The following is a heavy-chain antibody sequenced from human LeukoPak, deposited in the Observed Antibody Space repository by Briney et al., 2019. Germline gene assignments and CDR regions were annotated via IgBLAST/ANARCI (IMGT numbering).Heavy chain of an antibody. V-gene: IGHV3-21*01. J-gene: IGHJ4*02. Sequence: GGSLRLSCAASGFTFSSYSMNWVRQAPGKGLEWVSSISSSSYIYYADSVKGRFTISRDNAKNSPYLQMNSLRAEDTAVYYCARYSSSSFDYWGQGTLVTVSS. CDR2: ISSSSYI. CDR3: ARYSSSSFDY. CDR1: GFTFSSYS. D-gene: IGHD6-6*01.